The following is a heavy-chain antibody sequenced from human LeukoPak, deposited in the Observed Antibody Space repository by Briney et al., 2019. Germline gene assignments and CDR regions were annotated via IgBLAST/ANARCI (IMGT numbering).Heavy chain of an antibody. CDR1: GITFRTYA. CDR3: ASGSAYDFWSGYYYFDY. Sequence: GGSLRLSCAASGITFRTYAMSWVRQAPGKGLEWVSSISSSSSYIYYADSVKGRFTISRDNAKNSLYLQMNSLRAEDTAVYYCASGSAYDFWSGYYYFDYWGQGTLVTVSS. V-gene: IGHV3-21*01. CDR2: ISSSSSYI. D-gene: IGHD3-3*01. J-gene: IGHJ4*02.